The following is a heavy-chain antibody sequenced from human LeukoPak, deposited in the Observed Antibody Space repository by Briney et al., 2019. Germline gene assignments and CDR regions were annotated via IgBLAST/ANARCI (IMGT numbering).Heavy chain of an antibody. D-gene: IGHD1-26*01. CDR3: ARQGSYLSRDAFDI. CDR2: IYPGDSDT. CDR1: GYSFTTNW. J-gene: IGHJ3*02. V-gene: IGHV5-51*01. Sequence: GESLKISCKGFGYSFTTNWIGWVRQMPGKGLEWMGIIYPGDSDTRYSPSFQGQVTISVDKSITTAYLQWSSLKASDTAMYHCARQGSYLSRDAFDIWGQGTMVTVSS.